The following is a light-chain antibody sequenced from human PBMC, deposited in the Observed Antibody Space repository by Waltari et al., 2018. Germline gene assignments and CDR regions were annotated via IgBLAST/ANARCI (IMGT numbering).Light chain of an antibody. J-gene: IGLJ2*01. CDR2: DDN. V-gene: IGLV3-10*01. CDR1: GLPKQY. CDR3: YSKDTDGGSQGK. Sequence: YDLTQPPSVSVSPGQTAAITCSGDGLPKQYTFWYQQKSGLAPVLVMYDDNKRPSGIPGRVAGSSAGTVATLTITGAQVDDEADYYCYSKDTDGGSQGKIGGGTKLTVL.